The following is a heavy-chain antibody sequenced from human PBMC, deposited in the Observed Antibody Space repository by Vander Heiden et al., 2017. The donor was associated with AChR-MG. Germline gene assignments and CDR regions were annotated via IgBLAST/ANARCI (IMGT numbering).Heavy chain of an antibody. D-gene: IGHD2-21*01. V-gene: IGHV3-9*01. CDR1: GFTFDDYA. J-gene: IGHJ6*03. CDR2: ISWNSGSI. Sequence: EVQLVESGGGLVQPGRSLRLSCAASGFTFDDYAMHWVRQAPGKGLEWVSGISWNSGSIGYADSVKGRFTISRDNAKNSLYLQMNSLRAEDTALYYCAKGHGGDDRDYYYYMDVWGKGTTVTVSS. CDR3: AKGHGGDDRDYYYYMDV.